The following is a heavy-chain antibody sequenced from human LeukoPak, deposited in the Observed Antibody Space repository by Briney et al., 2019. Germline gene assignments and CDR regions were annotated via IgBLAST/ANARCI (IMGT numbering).Heavy chain of an antibody. Sequence: EASVKVSCKASGYTFTGYGITWVRQAPGQGLEWMGWISGNNGNTNYAQNLQGRVTMTTDTSTSTAYMELRSLRSDDTAVYYCARGGNPNAFDIWGQGTMVTVSS. V-gene: IGHV1-18*01. CDR2: ISGNNGNT. D-gene: IGHD4-23*01. J-gene: IGHJ3*02. CDR3: ARGGNPNAFDI. CDR1: GYTFTGYG.